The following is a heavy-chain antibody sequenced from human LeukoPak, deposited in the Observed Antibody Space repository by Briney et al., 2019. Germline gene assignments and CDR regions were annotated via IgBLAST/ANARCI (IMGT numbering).Heavy chain of an antibody. D-gene: IGHD1-26*01. CDR2: FSHSGSS. J-gene: IGHJ6*03. CDR3: ARGDYYYMDV. Sequence: SETLSLTCTVSGGSINSGGYYWTWIRQPPGEGLEWIAYFSHSGSSFYNPSLKSRVTISLDTSKNQFSLNLRSVTAADTAVYYCARGDYYYMDVWGKGTTVTVPS. V-gene: IGHV4-30-2*01. CDR1: GGSINSGGYY.